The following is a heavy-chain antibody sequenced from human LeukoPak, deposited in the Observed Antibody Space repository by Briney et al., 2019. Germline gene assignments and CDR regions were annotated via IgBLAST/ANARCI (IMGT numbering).Heavy chain of an antibody. CDR1: GFTFDDYT. CDR2: ISWDGGST. CDR3: AKDRGGELPTYYFDY. Sequence: PGGSLRLSCAASGFTFDDYTMHWVRQAPGKGLEWVSLISWDGGSTYYADSVKGRFTISRDNSKNSLYLQMNSLRTEDTALYYCAKDRGGELPTYYFDYWGQGTLVTVSS. V-gene: IGHV3-43*01. D-gene: IGHD1-7*01. J-gene: IGHJ4*02.